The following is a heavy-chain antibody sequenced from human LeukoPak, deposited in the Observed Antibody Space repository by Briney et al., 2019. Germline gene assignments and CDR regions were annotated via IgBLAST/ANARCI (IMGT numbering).Heavy chain of an antibody. V-gene: IGHV3-23*01. Sequence: SGGSLRLSCAASGFTFNSYGMSWVRQAPGKGLEWVSAISGSSGSTDYADSVKGRFTISRDNSKNTLYLQMNSLRAEDMAVYYCAKDRLRRIVGASFDYWGQGTLVTVSS. CDR1: GFTFNSYG. D-gene: IGHD1-26*01. J-gene: IGHJ4*02. CDR2: ISGSSGST. CDR3: AKDRLRRIVGASFDY.